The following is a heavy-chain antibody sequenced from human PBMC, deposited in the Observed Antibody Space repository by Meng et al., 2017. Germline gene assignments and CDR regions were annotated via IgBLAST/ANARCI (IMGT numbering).Heavy chain of an antibody. V-gene: IGHV7-4-1*02. CDR1: GYTFTSYA. D-gene: IGHD1-26*01. CDR3: ARENRWEPPDY. Sequence: QGQLVQVGYELKKAGASVKVSCKASGYTFTSYAMNWVRQAPGQGLEWMGWINTHTGNPTYAQGFTGRFVFSLDTSVSTAYLQISSLKAEDTAVYYCARENRWEPPDYWGQGTLVTVSS. CDR2: INTHTGNP. J-gene: IGHJ4*02.